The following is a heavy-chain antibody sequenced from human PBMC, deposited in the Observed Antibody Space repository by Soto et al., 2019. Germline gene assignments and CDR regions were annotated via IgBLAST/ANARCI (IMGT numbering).Heavy chain of an antibody. CDR2: IYYSGST. CDR3: ARLNPYDYGGNSFDY. CDR1: GGSISSSSYY. Sequence: PSETLSLTCTVSGGSISSSSYYWGWIRQPPGKGLEWIGSIYYSGSTYYNPSLKSRVTISVDTSKNQFSLKLSSVTAADTAVYYCARLNPYDYGGNSFDYWGQGTLVTVSS. V-gene: IGHV4-39*01. D-gene: IGHD4-17*01. J-gene: IGHJ4*02.